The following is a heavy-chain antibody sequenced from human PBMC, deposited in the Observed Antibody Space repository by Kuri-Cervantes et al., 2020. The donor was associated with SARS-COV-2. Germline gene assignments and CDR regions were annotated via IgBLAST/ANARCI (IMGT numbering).Heavy chain of an antibody. D-gene: IGHD3-16*01. Sequence: SETLSLTCTVSGGSISSSSYYWGWIRQPPGKGLEWIGSIYYSGSTNYNPSLKSRVTISVDTSKNQFSLKLSSVTAADTAVYYCARVWDGGDYFDYWGQGTLVTVSS. J-gene: IGHJ4*02. CDR1: GGSISSSSYY. V-gene: IGHV4-39*07. CDR2: IYYSGST. CDR3: ARVWDGGDYFDY.